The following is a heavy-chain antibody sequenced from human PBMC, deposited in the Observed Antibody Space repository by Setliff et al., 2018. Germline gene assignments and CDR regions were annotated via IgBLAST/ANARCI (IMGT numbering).Heavy chain of an antibody. J-gene: IGHJ3*01. CDR3: ARLYHNDNSADFRRAPFDV. Sequence: PSETLSLTCKVSGDSMIGYYWSWIRQPPGKGLDWIGYVYSGGSPNYSPSFKSRVTMSIDTSKNQFSLKLKSVTAAGTAVYYCARLYHNDNSADFRRAPFDVWGQGMMVTVSS. CDR2: VYSGGSP. CDR1: GDSMIGYY. V-gene: IGHV4-59*01. D-gene: IGHD3-22*01.